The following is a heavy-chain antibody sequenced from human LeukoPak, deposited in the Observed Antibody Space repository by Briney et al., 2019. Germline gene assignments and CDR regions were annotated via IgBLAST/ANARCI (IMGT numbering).Heavy chain of an antibody. Sequence: PGGSLRLSCAASGFTFSSYDMHWVRQAPGKGLEWVAFIRYDGSNKYYADSVKGRFTISRDNSKNTLYLQMSSLRADDTAVYYCAKDLPPNDFWGQGTLATVSS. V-gene: IGHV3-30*02. J-gene: IGHJ4*02. CDR2: IRYDGSNK. CDR1: GFTFSSYD. CDR3: AKDLPPNDF.